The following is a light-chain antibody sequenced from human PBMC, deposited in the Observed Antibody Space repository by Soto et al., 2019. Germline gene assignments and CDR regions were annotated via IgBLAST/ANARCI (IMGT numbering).Light chain of an antibody. Sequence: DIQLTQSPSFLSASVGDRVTITCRASQGISSYLAWYQQEPGKAPKPLIYAASTLKSGVPSRFSGSGSGTEFTLTISSLQPEDFATYYCQQLKSYPVTFGGGTKVEIK. CDR1: QGISSY. J-gene: IGKJ4*01. V-gene: IGKV1-9*01. CDR2: AAS. CDR3: QQLKSYPVT.